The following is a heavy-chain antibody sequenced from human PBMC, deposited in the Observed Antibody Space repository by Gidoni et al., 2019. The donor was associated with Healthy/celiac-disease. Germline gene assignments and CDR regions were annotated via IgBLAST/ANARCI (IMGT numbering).Heavy chain of an antibody. V-gene: IGHV3-13*01. D-gene: IGHD1-26*01. J-gene: IGHJ2*01. Sequence: EVQLVESGGGLVQPGGSLRLSCAASGFTFSSYDMHWVRQALGKGLECVSAIGPAGDTYYPGSVKGRFTISRENAKNSLYLQMNSLRAGDTAVYYCARDRVGATGYFDLWGRGTLVTVSS. CDR1: GFTFSSYD. CDR2: IGPAGDT. CDR3: ARDRVGATGYFDL.